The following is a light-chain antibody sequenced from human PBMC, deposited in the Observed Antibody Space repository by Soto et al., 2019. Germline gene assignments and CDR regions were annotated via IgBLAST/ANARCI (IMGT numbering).Light chain of an antibody. CDR1: GSDIGAYTY. V-gene: IGLV2-8*01. CDR3: SSYGGGSAFYV. CDR2: EVT. J-gene: IGLJ1*01. Sequence: QSALTQPTSASGSPGQSVTISCTGTGSDIGAYTYVSWYQQHPGKAPKLIIYEVTKRPSGVSNRFSASKSGNTASLTISGLQADDEADYHCSSYGGGSAFYVFGTGTKVTVL.